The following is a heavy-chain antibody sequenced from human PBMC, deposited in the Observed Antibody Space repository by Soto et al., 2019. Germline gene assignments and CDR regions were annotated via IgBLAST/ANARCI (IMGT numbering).Heavy chain of an antibody. V-gene: IGHV3-23*01. D-gene: IGHD6-13*01. Sequence: GGSLRLSCVASGFTFNNFAMNWVRQAPGKGLEWVSTITTGGGTTFDARSVEGRFTISRDNSRNTLYLQMDTLRAEDTAIYYCAKSGVAAAGPNYFDDWGQGTQVTVSS. CDR2: ITTGGGTT. CDR1: GFTFNNFA. J-gene: IGHJ4*02. CDR3: AKSGVAAAGPNYFDD.